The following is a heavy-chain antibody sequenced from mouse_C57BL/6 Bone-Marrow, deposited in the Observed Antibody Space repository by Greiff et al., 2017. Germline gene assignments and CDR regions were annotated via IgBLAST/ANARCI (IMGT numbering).Heavy chain of an antibody. V-gene: IGHV1-59*01. J-gene: IGHJ1*03. Sequence: VKLQQPGAELVRPGTSVKLSCKASGYTFTSYWMHWVKQRPGQGLEWIGVIDPSDSYTYYNQKFKGKATLTVDTSSRTAYMQLSSLTSEDSAVYDCARQNGYYFYWYFDVWGTGTTVSVSS. CDR3: ARQNGYYFYWYFDV. D-gene: IGHD2-3*01. CDR1: GYTFTSYW. CDR2: IDPSDSYT.